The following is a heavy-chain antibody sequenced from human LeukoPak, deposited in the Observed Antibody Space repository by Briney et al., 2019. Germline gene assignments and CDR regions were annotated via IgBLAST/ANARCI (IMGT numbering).Heavy chain of an antibody. V-gene: IGHV3-53*01. D-gene: IGHD4-17*01. Sequence: GGSLRLSCAASGFTVSSIYMSWVRQAPGKGLEWVSVIYSGGSTYYADSVKGRFTISRDSSKNTLYLQMNSLRAEDTAVYYCARWISGDYANYFDYWGQGTLVTVSS. CDR1: GFTVSSIY. J-gene: IGHJ4*02. CDR3: ARWISGDYANYFDY. CDR2: IYSGGST.